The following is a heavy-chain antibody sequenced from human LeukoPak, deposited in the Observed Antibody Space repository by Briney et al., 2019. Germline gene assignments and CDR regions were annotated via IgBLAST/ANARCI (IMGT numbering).Heavy chain of an antibody. V-gene: IGHV3-9*01. CDR2: ISWNSGSI. J-gene: IGHJ4*02. D-gene: IGHD3-22*01. Sequence: GWSLTLSCAASGFIFHDYAMHWVRQAPAKGREGVSGISWNSGSIGYADSVKGRFTISRDNAKNSLYLQMTSLRAEDTGLYYCVKGHYYASSGHLGNWGQGNLVSVYS. CDR1: GFIFHDYA. CDR3: VKGHYYASSGHLGN.